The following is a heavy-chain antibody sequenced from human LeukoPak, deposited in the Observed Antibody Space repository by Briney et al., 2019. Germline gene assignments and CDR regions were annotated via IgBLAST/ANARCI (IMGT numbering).Heavy chain of an antibody. J-gene: IGHJ4*02. CDR3: ARGPFGGLDY. Sequence: ASVKVSCKASGYTFTDYYIHWVRQAPGQGLEWMGWIDPNSGGTIYAQIFQGRVTMTRDTSITTVYMELNRLRYDDMAVYFCARGPFGGLDYWGQGTLVTVSS. V-gene: IGHV1-2*02. CDR2: IDPNSGGT. D-gene: IGHD3-3*01. CDR1: GYTFTDYY.